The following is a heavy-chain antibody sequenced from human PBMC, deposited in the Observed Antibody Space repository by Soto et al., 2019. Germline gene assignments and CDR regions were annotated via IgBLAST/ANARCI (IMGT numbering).Heavy chain of an antibody. J-gene: IGHJ6*02. D-gene: IGHD4-17*01. V-gene: IGHV4-38-2*02. Sequence: ETLSLAGLVSVFTGSSLDFWWGIRRPRGKGLEWIGSISHTFRTSYSRSLKSRVTISVDTSKNTVSLQLTSLTAADTAVYSFERVTMVISDSDHSGVDVWGHGTTVTVSS. CDR3: ERVTMVISDSDHSGVDV. CDR1: VFTGSSLDF. CDR2: ISHTFRT.